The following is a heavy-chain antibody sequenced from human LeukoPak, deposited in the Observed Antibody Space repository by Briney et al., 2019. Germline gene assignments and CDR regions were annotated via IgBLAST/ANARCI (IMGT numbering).Heavy chain of an antibody. CDR3: AKGDIVVVVAAHDY. J-gene: IGHJ4*02. CDR2: ISGSGGST. Sequence: GGSLRLSCAASGFIFNNYAMHWVRQAPGKGLEWVSAISGSGGSTYYADSVKGRFTISRDNSKNTLYLQMNSLRAEDTAVYYCAKGDIVVVVAAHDYWGQGTLVTVSS. V-gene: IGHV3-23*01. CDR1: GFIFNNYA. D-gene: IGHD2-15*01.